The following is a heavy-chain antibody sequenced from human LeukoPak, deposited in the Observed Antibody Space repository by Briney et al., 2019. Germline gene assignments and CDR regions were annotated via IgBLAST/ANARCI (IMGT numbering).Heavy chain of an antibody. J-gene: IGHJ4*02. D-gene: IGHD5-12*01. CDR1: GYIFSSYS. CDR2: ISGYNGNT. V-gene: IGHV1-18*04. CDR3: ARSGRGTYYYFDL. Sequence: GASVKVSCKAAGYIFSSYSISWVRQAPGQGPEWMGWISGYNGNTNYAQKFLGRVSMTADTATSTAYMELRSLTSDDTAMYYCARSGRGTYYYFDLWGQGTLVTVSS.